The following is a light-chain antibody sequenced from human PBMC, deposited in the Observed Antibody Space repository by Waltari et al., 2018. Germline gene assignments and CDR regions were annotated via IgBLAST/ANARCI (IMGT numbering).Light chain of an antibody. V-gene: IGLV2-18*02. J-gene: IGLJ1*01. CDR2: EVN. CDR3: SSYTSDTTQV. CDR1: GSDIASYNR. Sequence: QSALTQPPSVSGSPGQSVTISCPGTGSDIASYNRVSWYQQPPGTAPRLMIYEVNNRPSGVPDRFSGSKSGNTASLTISGLQAEDEADYYCSSYTSDTTQVFGTGTKVTVL.